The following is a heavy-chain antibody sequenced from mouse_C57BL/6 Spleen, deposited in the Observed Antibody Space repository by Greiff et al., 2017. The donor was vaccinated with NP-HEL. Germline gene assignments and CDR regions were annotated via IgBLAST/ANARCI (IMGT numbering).Heavy chain of an antibody. CDR2: INYDGSST. D-gene: IGHD1-1*01. CDR3: AREGSYGSYYAMDY. J-gene: IGHJ4*01. Sequence: EVHLVASEGGLVQPGSSMKLSCTASGFTFSDYYMACVRQVPEKGLEWVANINYDGSSTYYLDSLKSRFIISRDNAKNILYLQMSSLKSEDTATYYCAREGSYGSYYAMDYWGQGTSVTVSS. V-gene: IGHV5-16*01. CDR1: GFTFSDYY.